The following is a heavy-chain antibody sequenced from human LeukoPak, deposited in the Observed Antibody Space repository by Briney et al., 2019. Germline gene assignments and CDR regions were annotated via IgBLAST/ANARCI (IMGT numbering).Heavy chain of an antibody. CDR1: GFTFSSYG. J-gene: IGHJ5*02. Sequence: GGSLGLSCAASGFTFSSYGMHWVRQAPGKGLEWVAVIWYDGSNKYYADSVKGRFTISRDNSKNTLYLQMNSLRAEDTAVYYCARDREKYYYVSNWFDPWGQGTLVTVSS. D-gene: IGHD3-10*02. V-gene: IGHV3-33*01. CDR3: ARDREKYYYVSNWFDP. CDR2: IWYDGSNK.